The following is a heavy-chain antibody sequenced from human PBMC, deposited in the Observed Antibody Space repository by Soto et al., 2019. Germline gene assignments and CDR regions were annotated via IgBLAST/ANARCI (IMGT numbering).Heavy chain of an antibody. D-gene: IGHD2-2*01. V-gene: IGHV4-59*11. CDR1: GDSISSHY. Sequence: LSETLSLTCTVSGDSISSHYWTWIRQPPGKGLEWIGYIYYSGSTNYNPSLKSRVTISIDRSKNQFSLKLSSVTAADTAVYYCARVPDYWGQGILVTVSS. CDR3: ARVPDY. CDR2: IYYSGST. J-gene: IGHJ4*02.